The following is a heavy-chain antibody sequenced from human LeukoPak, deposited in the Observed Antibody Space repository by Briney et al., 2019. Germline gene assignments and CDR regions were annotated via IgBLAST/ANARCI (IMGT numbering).Heavy chain of an antibody. CDR3: AREGDYCSGGSCPFRYYGMDV. CDR2: IIPIFGTT. D-gene: IGHD2-15*01. V-gene: IGHV1-69*13. J-gene: IGHJ6*01. Sequence: SVKVSCKASGDTFSSYAISWVRQAPGQGLEWMGGIIPIFGTTNYAQKFQGRVTITADESTSTAYMELSSLRSEDTAVYYCAREGDYCSGGSCPFRYYGMDVWGQGTTLTVSS. CDR1: GDTFSSYA.